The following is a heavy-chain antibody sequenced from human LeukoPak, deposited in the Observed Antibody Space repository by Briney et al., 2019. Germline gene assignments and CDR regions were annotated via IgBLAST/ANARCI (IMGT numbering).Heavy chain of an antibody. CDR3: ARDRAGFYSVDY. D-gene: IGHD2-15*01. V-gene: IGHV3-30*03. CDR2: ISNDGNSK. J-gene: IGHJ4*02. CDR1: GFTFSSYG. Sequence: PGGSLRLSCAASGFTFSSYGMHWVRQAPGKGLEWVALISNDGNSKDYADSVKGRFTLSGDSSKTTLYLQMNSLRAEDTAVYYCARDRAGFYSVDYWGQGTLVTVSS.